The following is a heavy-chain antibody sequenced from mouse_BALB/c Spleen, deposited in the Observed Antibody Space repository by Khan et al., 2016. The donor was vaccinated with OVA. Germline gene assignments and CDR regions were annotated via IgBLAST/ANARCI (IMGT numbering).Heavy chain of an antibody. CDR3: TSHLTGSFAY. D-gene: IGHD4-1*01. J-gene: IGHJ3*01. CDR1: GFTFSNYG. CDR2: ISSDGTYT. Sequence: EVKLVESGGDLVKPGGSLKLSCAASGFTFSNYGMSWVRQTPDKRLEWVATISSDGTYTYYPDSVKGRFTISRTNAKKTLSMQMSSLKSEDTAMYYCTSHLTGSFAYWGQGTLVTVSA. V-gene: IGHV5-6*01.